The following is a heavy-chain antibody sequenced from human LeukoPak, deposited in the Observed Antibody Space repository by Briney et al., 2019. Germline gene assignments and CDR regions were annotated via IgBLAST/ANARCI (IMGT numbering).Heavy chain of an antibody. CDR1: RYTFSNYD. CDR3: ASYSSSFLDYYYGMDV. V-gene: IGHV1-8*01. CDR2: MSPNSGNT. J-gene: IGHJ6*02. D-gene: IGHD6-6*01. Sequence: ASVKVSCKASRYTFSNYDINWVRQATGQGLEWMGWMSPNSGNTGYAQKFQGRVTMTRNTSISTAYMELTSLRSEDTAVYYCASYSSSFLDYYYGMDVWGQGTTVTVSS.